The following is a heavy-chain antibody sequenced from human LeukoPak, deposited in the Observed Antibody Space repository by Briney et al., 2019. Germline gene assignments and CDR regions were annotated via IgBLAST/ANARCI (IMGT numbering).Heavy chain of an antibody. D-gene: IGHD6-19*01. J-gene: IGHJ4*02. Sequence: SETLSLTCTVSGGSISSYYWSWIRQPPGKGLEWIGYIYYSGSTNYNPSLKSRVTISVDTSKNQFSLKLSSVTAADTAVYYCARGRGWSGRGPDYWGQGTLVTVSS. CDR2: IYYSGST. CDR1: GGSISSYY. V-gene: IGHV4-59*01. CDR3: ARGRGWSGRGPDY.